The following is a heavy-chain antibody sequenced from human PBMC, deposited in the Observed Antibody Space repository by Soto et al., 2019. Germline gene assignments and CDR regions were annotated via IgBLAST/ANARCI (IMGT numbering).Heavy chain of an antibody. J-gene: IGHJ2*01. CDR3: ARAGSPTVTTWNWYFDL. D-gene: IGHD4-17*01. CDR1: GFTVSSNY. Sequence: GGSLRLSCAASGFTVSSNYMSWVRQAPGKGLEWVSVIYSGGSTYYADSVKGRFTISRHNSKNTLYLQMNSLRAEDTAVYYCARAGSPTVTTWNWYFDLWGRGTLVTVSS. CDR2: IYSGGST. V-gene: IGHV3-53*04.